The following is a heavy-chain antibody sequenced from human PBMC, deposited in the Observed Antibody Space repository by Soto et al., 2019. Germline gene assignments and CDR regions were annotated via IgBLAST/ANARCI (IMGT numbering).Heavy chain of an antibody. CDR2: IYYSGST. CDR1: GGSISSGGYY. CDR3: AIDKAYLGYCSGGSFLGWFDP. D-gene: IGHD2-15*01. V-gene: IGHV4-31*03. J-gene: IGHJ5*02. Sequence: QVQLQESGPGLVKPSQTLSLTCTVSGGSISSGGYYWSWIRQHPGKGLEWIGYIYYSGSTYYNPSLKSRVTMSVDTFKNQFSLKLGSVTAVYRAVYYCAIDKAYLGYCSGGSFLGWFDPWGQGTLVTVSS.